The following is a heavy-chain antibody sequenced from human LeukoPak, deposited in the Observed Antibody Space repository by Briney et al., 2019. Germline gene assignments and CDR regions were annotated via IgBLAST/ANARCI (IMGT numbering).Heavy chain of an antibody. D-gene: IGHD2-2*01. CDR3: AREGARAVVVPAAVFDY. J-gene: IGHJ4*02. CDR1: GFTFSSYA. Sequence: GGSLRLSCAASGFTFSSYAMHWVRQAPGKGLEWVAVISYDGSNKYYADSVKGRFTISRDNSKNTLYLQMNSLRAEDTAVYYCAREGARAVVVPAAVFDYWAREPWSPSPQ. CDR2: ISYDGSNK. V-gene: IGHV3-30*04.